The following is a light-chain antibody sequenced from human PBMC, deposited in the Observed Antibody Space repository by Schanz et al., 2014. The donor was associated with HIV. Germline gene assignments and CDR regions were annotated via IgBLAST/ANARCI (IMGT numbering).Light chain of an antibody. CDR1: SSDVGVYNY. CDR3: SSYTSSSTGV. J-gene: IGLJ1*01. CDR2: DVN. V-gene: IGLV2-14*03. Sequence: QSALTQPASVSGSPGQSITISCTGTSSDVGVYNYVSWYQHHPGKAPKLMIYDVNNRPSGASNRFSGSKSGNTASLTISGLQAEDEADYYCSSYTSSSTGVFGTGTKLTVL.